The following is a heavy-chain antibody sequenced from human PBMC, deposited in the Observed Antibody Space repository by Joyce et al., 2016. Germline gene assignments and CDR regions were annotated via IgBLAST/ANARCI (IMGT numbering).Heavy chain of an antibody. CDR3: ARGLNYDLLTDWTNSWFDP. J-gene: IGHJ5*02. CDR2: ITYSENT. Sequence: QVQLQESGPGLVKPSQTLSLTCNVSGDSISRCDIYWTWIRQPPGKGLEWIGCITYSENTVYKPSLKSRLTISGDTSRKQFSLKLNSVTAADTAVYYCARGLNYDLLTDWTNSWFDPWGQGIQVTVSS. V-gene: IGHV4-30-4*01. CDR1: GDSISRCDIY. D-gene: IGHD3-9*01.